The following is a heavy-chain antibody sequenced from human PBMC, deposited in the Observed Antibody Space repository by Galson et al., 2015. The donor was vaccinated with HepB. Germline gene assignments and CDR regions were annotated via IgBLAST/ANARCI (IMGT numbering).Heavy chain of an antibody. D-gene: IGHD3-10*01. CDR3: ARDRSFRVRGVIPFDY. CDR1: GYTFTGYY. Sequence: SVKVSCKASGYTFTGYYMHWVRQAPGQGLEWMGWINPNSGGTNYTQKFQGRVTMTRDTSISTAYMELSRLRSDDTAVYYCARDRSFRVRGVIPFDYWGQGTLVTVSS. J-gene: IGHJ4*02. V-gene: IGHV1-2*02. CDR2: INPNSGGT.